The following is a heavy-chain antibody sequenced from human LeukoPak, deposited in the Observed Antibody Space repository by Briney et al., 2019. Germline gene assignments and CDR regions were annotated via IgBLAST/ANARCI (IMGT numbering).Heavy chain of an antibody. J-gene: IGHJ6*02. CDR1: GYTFTSYY. D-gene: IGHD1-26*01. Sequence: ASVKVSCKASGYTFTSYYVHWVRQAPGQGLEWMGMINLSGGSTNYAQKFQGRVTMTRDTSTTTVYMELSSLRSEDTAIYYCARGGTYYYYGMDVWGQGTTVTVSS. CDR3: ARGGTYYYYGMDV. CDR2: INLSGGST. V-gene: IGHV1-46*01.